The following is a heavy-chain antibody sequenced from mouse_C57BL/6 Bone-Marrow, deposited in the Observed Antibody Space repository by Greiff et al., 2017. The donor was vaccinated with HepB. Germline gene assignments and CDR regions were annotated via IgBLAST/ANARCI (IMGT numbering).Heavy chain of an antibody. CDR1: GYAFSSYW. D-gene: IGHD2-5*01. CDR2: IYPGDGDT. V-gene: IGHV1-80*01. Sequence: VQRVESGAELVKPGASVKISCKASGYAFSSYWMNWVKQRPGKGLEWIGQIYPGDGDTNYNGKFKGKATLTADKSSSTAYMQLSSLTSEDSAVYFCARWGDSTWYFDVWGTGTTVTVSS. J-gene: IGHJ1*03. CDR3: ARWGDSTWYFDV.